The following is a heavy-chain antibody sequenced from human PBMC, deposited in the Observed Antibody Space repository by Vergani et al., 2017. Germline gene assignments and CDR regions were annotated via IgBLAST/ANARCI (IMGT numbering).Heavy chain of an antibody. Sequence: QAQLVQSGAEVKQPGSSVRVSCKASRDIFNSFAVNWVRQAPGHGPEWLGGIIPIFGTANYAQKLQGRVTMTTDTSTSTAYMELRSLRSDDTAVYYCARDPDIVVVPAAPYYYYYYGMDVWGQGTTVTVSS. D-gene: IGHD2-2*01. V-gene: IGHV1-69*05. CDR1: RDIFNSFA. CDR2: IIPIFGTA. CDR3: ARDPDIVVVPAAPYYYYYYGMDV. J-gene: IGHJ6*02.